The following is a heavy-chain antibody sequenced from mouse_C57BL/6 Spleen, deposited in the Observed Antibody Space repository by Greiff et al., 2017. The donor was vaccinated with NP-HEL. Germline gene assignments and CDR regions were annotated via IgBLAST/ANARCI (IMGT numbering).Heavy chain of an antibody. CDR1: GYTFTSYW. D-gene: IGHD2-4*01. Sequence: QVQLQQPGAELVKPGASVKMSCKASGYTFTSYWITWVKQRPGQGLEWIGDIYPGSGSTNYNEKFKSKATLTVDTSSSTAYMQLSSLTSEDSAVYYCARSDFPDYGRDYYAMDYWGQGTSVTVSS. CDR3: ARSDFPDYGRDYYAMDY. CDR2: IYPGSGST. V-gene: IGHV1-55*01. J-gene: IGHJ4*01.